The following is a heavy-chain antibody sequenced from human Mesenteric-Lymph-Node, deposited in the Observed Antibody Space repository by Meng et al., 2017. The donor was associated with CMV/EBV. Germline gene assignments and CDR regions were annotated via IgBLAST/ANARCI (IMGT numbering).Heavy chain of an antibody. J-gene: IGHJ4*02. D-gene: IGHD3-10*01. CDR3: AMRLDGSGYIYYSFDY. Sequence: SGNCFSGFSRPWVRQAPGHGPEWLGRIKSTDGHTKYPQQFQGRVPLTLDTSISIAYMELSGLTSGDTAVYYCAMRLDGSGYIYYSFDYWGQGTLVTVSS. CDR1: GNCFSGFS. CDR2: IKSTDGHT. V-gene: IGHV1-2*06.